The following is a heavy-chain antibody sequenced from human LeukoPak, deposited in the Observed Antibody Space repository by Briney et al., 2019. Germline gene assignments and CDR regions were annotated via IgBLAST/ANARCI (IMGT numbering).Heavy chain of an antibody. CDR1: GDSVISGDYR. V-gene: IGHV4-30-4*01. Sequence: PSETLSLTCTVSGDSVISGDYRWTWIRQPPGKGLEWIGYIYYSGATYYNPSLKSRITISVDTAKNQFSLRLSSVTAADTAVYYCARASRDGYRVDAFDIWGQGTMVTVSS. CDR3: ARASRDGYRVDAFDI. CDR2: IYYSGAT. D-gene: IGHD5-24*01. J-gene: IGHJ3*02.